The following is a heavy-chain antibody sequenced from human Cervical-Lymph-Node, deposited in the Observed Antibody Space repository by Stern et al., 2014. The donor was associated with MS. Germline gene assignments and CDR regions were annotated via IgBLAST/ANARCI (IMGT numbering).Heavy chain of an antibody. CDR3: ARAERQYYYYYGMDV. CDR2: IWYDGSNK. V-gene: IGHV3-33*01. J-gene: IGHJ6*02. CDR1: GFTFSSYG. Sequence: VQLVESGGGVVQPGRSLRLSCAASGFTFSSYGMHWVRQAPGKGLEWVAVIWYDGSNKYYADSVKGRFTISRDNSKNTLYLQMNSLRAEDTAVYYCARAERQYYYYYGMDVWGQGTTVTVSS.